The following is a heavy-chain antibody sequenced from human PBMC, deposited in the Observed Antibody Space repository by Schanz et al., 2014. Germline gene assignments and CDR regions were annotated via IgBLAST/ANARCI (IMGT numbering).Heavy chain of an antibody. V-gene: IGHV1-18*04. CDR2: VSAYNGNT. CDR3: ARFNSGSHSPPYYYYGMDV. Sequence: QLRLVQSGAEVKKPGASVKVSCKASGYTFTTYAISWVRQAPGQGLEWMGWVSAYNGNTNYAQKFQGRVTMTTDTSTSTAYMELRSLRSDDTAVYYCARFNSGSHSPPYYYYGMDVWGQGTTVTVSS. D-gene: IGHD1-26*01. CDR1: GYTFTTYA. J-gene: IGHJ6*02.